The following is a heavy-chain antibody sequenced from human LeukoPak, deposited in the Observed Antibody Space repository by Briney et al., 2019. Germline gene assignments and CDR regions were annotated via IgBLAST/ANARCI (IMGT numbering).Heavy chain of an antibody. V-gene: IGHV5-51*03. CDR2: IYPGDSDT. CDR1: GYSFTSYW. CDR3: ARVNYDFWSGYYTGTYYFDY. Sequence: GESLKISCKGSGYSFTSYWIGWVRHMPGKGLEWMGIIYPGDSDTRYSPSFQGQVTISADKSISTAYLQWSSLKASDTAMYYCARVNYDFWSGYYTGTYYFDYWGQGTLVTVSS. J-gene: IGHJ4*02. D-gene: IGHD3-3*01.